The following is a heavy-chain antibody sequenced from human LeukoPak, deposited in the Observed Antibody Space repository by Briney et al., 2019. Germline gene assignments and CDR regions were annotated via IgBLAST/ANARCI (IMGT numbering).Heavy chain of an antibody. V-gene: IGHV1-46*01. CDR3: ARDQYSSSWYEGNDAFDI. Sequence: ASVKVSCKASGYTFTSYCMHWVRQAPGQGLEWMGIINPSGGSTSYAQKFQGRVTMTRDTSTSTVYMELSSLRSEDTAVYYCARDQYSSSWYEGNDAFDIWGQGTMVTVSS. CDR1: GYTFTSYC. J-gene: IGHJ3*02. CDR2: INPSGGST. D-gene: IGHD6-13*01.